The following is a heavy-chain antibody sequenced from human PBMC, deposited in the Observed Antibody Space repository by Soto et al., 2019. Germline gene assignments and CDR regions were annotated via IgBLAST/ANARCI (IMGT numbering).Heavy chain of an antibody. Sequence: QVTLKESGPVLVKPTETLTLTCTVSGFSLSNARMGVSWIRQPPGKALEWLAHIFSNDEKSYSTSLKSRLTISKDTSKSQVVLTMSNKDRVDTAKYSCARIGEQAGFDYWGQGTLVTVSS. CDR3: ARIGEQAGFDY. V-gene: IGHV2-26*01. CDR2: IFSNDEK. CDR1: GFSLSNARMG. D-gene: IGHD1-26*01. J-gene: IGHJ4*02.